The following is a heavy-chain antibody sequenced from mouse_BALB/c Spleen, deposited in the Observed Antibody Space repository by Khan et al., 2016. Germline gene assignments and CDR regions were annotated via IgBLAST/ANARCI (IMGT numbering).Heavy chain of an antibody. CDR2: INSNGGST. D-gene: IGHD2-3*01. CDR3: ASDRWLPPFMDY. CDR1: GFTISSYG. V-gene: IGHV5-6-3*01. J-gene: IGHJ4*01. Sequence: EVELVESGGGLVQPGGSLKLSCAASGFTISSYGMSWVSQTPDQRLELVATINSNGGSTYYPDSVKGRFTISRDNAQNTLYLQMSSLKSEDTAMDYCASDRWLPPFMDYGGQGTSVTVSS.